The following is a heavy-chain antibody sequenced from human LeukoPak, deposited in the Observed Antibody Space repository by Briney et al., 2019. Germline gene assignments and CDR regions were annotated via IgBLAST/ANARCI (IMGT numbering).Heavy chain of an antibody. Sequence: SETLSLTCTVSSGSISSSGYYWGWIRQPPGKGLECNGSIYYSGSTYYKPSLKSRVTISVDTSKNQFSLKLSSVTAADTAVYYCARCGYYDFWSGYNPATFDYWGQGTLVTVSS. CDR2: IYYSGST. D-gene: IGHD3-3*01. V-gene: IGHV4-39*01. CDR3: ARCGYYDFWSGYNPATFDY. J-gene: IGHJ4*02. CDR1: SGSISSSGYY.